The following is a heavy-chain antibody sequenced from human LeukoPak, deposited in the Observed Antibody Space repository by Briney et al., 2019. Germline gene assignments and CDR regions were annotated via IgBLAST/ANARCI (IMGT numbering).Heavy chain of an antibody. D-gene: IGHD3-10*01. CDR2: ITSSGGST. CDR3: AKGYGSGTSRYYFDY. CDR1: GFTFASYA. Sequence: PGGSLRLSGAASGFTFASYAMSWVRQAPGKGLEWVSTITSSGGSTYYADSVKGRFTISRDNSKNTLYLQMSSLRAEDTAVYYCAKGYGSGTSRYYFDYWGQGTLVTVSS. V-gene: IGHV3-23*01. J-gene: IGHJ4*02.